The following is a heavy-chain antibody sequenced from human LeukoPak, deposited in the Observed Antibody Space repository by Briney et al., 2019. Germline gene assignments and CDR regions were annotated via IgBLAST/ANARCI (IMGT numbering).Heavy chain of an antibody. Sequence: SETLSLTCSVSGVSISDYHWIWIRQPPSKELEWMGYFSYSGSTRYNPSLKSRVTMSVDTSKNQFSLRLNSVAAADTAVYYCARMYSGTSYYFDFWGQGTLVTVSS. D-gene: IGHD1-26*01. J-gene: IGHJ4*02. V-gene: IGHV4-59*01. CDR1: GVSISDYH. CDR3: ARMYSGTSYYFDF. CDR2: FSYSGST.